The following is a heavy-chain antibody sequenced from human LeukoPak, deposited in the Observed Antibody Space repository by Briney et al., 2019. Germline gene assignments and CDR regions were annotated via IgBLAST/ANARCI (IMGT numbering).Heavy chain of an antibody. Sequence: PSETLSLTCAVYGGSFSGYYWSWIRQPPGKGLEWIGEINHSGSTNYNPSLKSRVTISVDTSKNQFSLKLSSVTAADTAVYYCARGGYYGSRSSFDYWGQGTLVTVSS. J-gene: IGHJ4*02. D-gene: IGHD3-10*01. CDR3: ARGGYYGSRSSFDY. V-gene: IGHV4-34*01. CDR2: INHSGST. CDR1: GGSFSGYY.